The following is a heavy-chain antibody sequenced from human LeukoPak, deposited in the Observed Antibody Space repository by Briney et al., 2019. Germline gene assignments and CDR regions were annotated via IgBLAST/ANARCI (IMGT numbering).Heavy chain of an antibody. CDR2: IYPGDSVT. V-gene: IGHV5-51*01. J-gene: IGHJ6*02. D-gene: IGHD6-19*01. CDR1: GYSFTSYW. Sequence: GESQKISCKGSGYSFTSYWIGWVRQMPGKGLEWMGIIYPGDSVTRYSPSFQGQVTISADKSISTAYLQWSSLKASDTAMYYCARHSGGWYSYYYYGMDVWGQGTTVTVSS. CDR3: ARHSGGWYSYYYYGMDV.